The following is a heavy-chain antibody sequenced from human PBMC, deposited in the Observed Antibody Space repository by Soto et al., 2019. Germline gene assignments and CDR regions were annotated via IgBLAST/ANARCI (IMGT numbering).Heavy chain of an antibody. CDR1: GYTFTSYG. V-gene: IGHV1-18*01. J-gene: IGHJ4*02. Sequence: QVQLVQSGAEVKKPGASVKVSCKASGYTFTSYGISWVRQAPGQGLEWMGWISAYNGNKKYAQKLQGRVTMTTDTSTSTAYMEMRSRRSDDPAVYYCARDLGGSDCAPVDYWGQGTVVTVSS. CDR2: ISAYNGNK. D-gene: IGHD1-26*01. CDR3: ARDLGGSDCAPVDY.